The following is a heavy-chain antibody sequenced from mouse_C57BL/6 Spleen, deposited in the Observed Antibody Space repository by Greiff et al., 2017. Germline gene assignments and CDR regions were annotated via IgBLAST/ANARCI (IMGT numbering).Heavy chain of an antibody. Sequence: EVKLMESGPGLVKPSQSLSLTCSVTGYSITSGYYWNWLRQFPGNKLEWMGYISYDGSNNYNPSLKNRISITRDTSKNQFFLKLNSVTTEDTATYYCAREGGYYGSSSWFAYWGQGTLVTVSA. D-gene: IGHD1-1*01. CDR1: GYSITSGYY. CDR3: AREGGYYGSSSWFAY. CDR2: ISYDGSN. V-gene: IGHV3-6*01. J-gene: IGHJ3*01.